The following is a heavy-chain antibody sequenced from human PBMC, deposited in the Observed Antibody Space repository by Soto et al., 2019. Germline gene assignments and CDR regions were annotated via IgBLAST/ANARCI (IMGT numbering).Heavy chain of an antibody. D-gene: IGHD5-12*01. V-gene: IGHV3-33*01. CDR1: GFTFSSYG. CDR2: KWYDGRNT. Sequence: QVQLVESGGGVVQPGRSLRLSRAASGFTFSSYGMHWVRQAPGKGLEWVAVKWYDGRNTYYADSVKGRFTISRDDSKNTVYLQMNSLRVEDTAVYYCARDWLSRTVDYWGQGTLVTVSS. J-gene: IGHJ4*02. CDR3: ARDWLSRTVDY.